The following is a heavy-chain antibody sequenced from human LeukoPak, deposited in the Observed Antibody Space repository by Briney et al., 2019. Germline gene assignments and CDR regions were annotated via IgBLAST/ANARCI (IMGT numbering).Heavy chain of an antibody. CDR2: VQYSGTT. CDR3: ARSIGGSPLDY. V-gene: IGHV4-59*08. D-gene: IGHD1-26*01. J-gene: IGHJ4*02. Sequence: SETLSLTCTVSGGSISDYYWSWVRQPPGEGLEWIGFVQYSGTTKYNPSLKSRVSMSLDTSKNQFFLQLTSVTAADTAVYYRARSIGGSPLDYWGQGMLVTVSS. CDR1: GGSISDYY.